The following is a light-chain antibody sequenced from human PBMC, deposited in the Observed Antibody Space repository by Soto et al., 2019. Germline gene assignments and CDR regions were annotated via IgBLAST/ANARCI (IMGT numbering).Light chain of an antibody. CDR2: DAS. V-gene: IGKV1-39*01. CDR3: QQRYITLYS. J-gene: IGKJ2*03. Sequence: DIQMTQSPSSLSASVGDRVTITCRASQSISNHLNWYQQKPGKAPKLLINDASSLQSGVPSRFSGSGSRTDFTLTITSLQPEDFATYHCQQRYITLYSFGQGTSMEIK. CDR1: QSISNH.